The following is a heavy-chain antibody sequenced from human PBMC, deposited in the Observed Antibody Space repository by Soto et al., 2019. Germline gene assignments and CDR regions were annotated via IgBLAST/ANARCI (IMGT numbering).Heavy chain of an antibody. CDR2: IYYSGST. Sequence: SETLSLTCTVSGGSISSSSYYWGWIRQPPGKGLEWIGSIYYSGSTYYNPSLKSPVTISVDTSKNQFSLKLRSVTAADTAVYYCASDSGRTDEAFDIWGQGTMVTVSS. V-gene: IGHV4-39*01. D-gene: IGHD2-15*01. CDR1: GGSISSSSYY. CDR3: ASDSGRTDEAFDI. J-gene: IGHJ3*02.